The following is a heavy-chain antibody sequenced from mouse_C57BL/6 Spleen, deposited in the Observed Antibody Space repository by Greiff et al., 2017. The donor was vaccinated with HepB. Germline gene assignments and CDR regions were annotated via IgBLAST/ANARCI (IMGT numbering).Heavy chain of an antibody. J-gene: IGHJ2*01. Sequence: EVQLQQSGPELVKPGASVKISCKASGYSFTGYYMNWVKQSPEKSLEWIGEINPSTGGTTYNQKFKAKATLTVDKSSSTAYMQLKSLTSEDSAVYYCARTAQATFFDYWGQGTTLTVSS. CDR3: ARTAQATFFDY. V-gene: IGHV1-42*01. D-gene: IGHD3-2*02. CDR1: GYSFTGYY. CDR2: INPSTGGT.